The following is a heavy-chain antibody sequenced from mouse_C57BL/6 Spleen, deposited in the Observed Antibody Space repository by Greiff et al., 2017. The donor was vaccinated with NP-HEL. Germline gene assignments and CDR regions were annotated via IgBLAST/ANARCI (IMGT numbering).Heavy chain of an antibody. CDR1: GYTFTSYW. Sequence: QVQLKESGAELVMPGASVKLSCKASGYTFTSYWMHWVKQRPGQGLEWIGEIDPSDSYTNYNQKFKGKSTLTVDKSSSTAYMQLSSLTSEDSAVYYCARPGGYAMDYWGQGTSVTVSS. CDR2: IDPSDSYT. CDR3: ARPGGYAMDY. V-gene: IGHV1-69*01. J-gene: IGHJ4*01.